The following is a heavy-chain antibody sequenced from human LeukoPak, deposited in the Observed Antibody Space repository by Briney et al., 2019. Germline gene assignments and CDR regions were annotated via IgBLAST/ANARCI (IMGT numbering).Heavy chain of an antibody. CDR3: ARHDNGYFTDGGAVHYHYFMDV. J-gene: IGHJ6*03. CDR2: IYPGDSDT. Sequence: GESLKISCKASGYSFPSKWIGWVRQVSGKGLEWMGMIYPGDSDTRYSPSVQGQVTISADKSVSTVYLQWSSLKASDTALYFCARHDNGYFTDGGAVHYHYFMDVWGKGTTVIVSS. CDR1: GYSFPSKW. V-gene: IGHV5-51*01. D-gene: IGHD3-3*01.